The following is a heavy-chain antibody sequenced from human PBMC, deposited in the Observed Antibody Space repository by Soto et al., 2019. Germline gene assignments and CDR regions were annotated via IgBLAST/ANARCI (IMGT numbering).Heavy chain of an antibody. D-gene: IGHD6-13*01. Sequence: VSVKVSCKASGYTFTGYYMHGVRQAPGQGLEWMGWINPNSGGTNYAQKFQGRVTMTRDTSISTAYMELSRLRSDDTAVYYCARDRRRIAAAGTGHWFDPWVQGTLVTVSS. CDR1: GYTFTGYY. CDR3: ARDRRRIAAAGTGHWFDP. V-gene: IGHV1-2*02. CDR2: INPNSGGT. J-gene: IGHJ5*02.